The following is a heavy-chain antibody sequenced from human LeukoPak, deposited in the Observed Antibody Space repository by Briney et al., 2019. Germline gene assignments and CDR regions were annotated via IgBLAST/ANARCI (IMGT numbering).Heavy chain of an antibody. J-gene: IGHJ4*02. CDR1: GGSFSGYY. D-gene: IGHD3-22*01. V-gene: IGHV4-34*01. CDR2: INHSGST. Sequence: SETLSLTCAVYGGSFSGYYWSWIRQPPGKGLEWIGEINHSGSTNYNPSLKSRVTISVDTSKNQFSLKLSSVTAADTAVYYCARGRYYYDSSASSGLFGYWGQGTLVTVSS. CDR3: ARGRYYYDSSASSGLFGY.